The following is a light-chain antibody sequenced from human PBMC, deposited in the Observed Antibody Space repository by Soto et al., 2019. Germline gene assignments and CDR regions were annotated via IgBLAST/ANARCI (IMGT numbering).Light chain of an antibody. Sequence: QPVLTQSPSASASLGPSVKLTCALSSGHSSYAIAWHQQQPEKGPRALMKLNSDGSHTRGDGIPDRFSGSSSGAERYLTISSLQSEDEADYYCQTWGTGILVFGGGTKLTVL. CDR1: SGHSSYA. CDR2: LNSDGSH. V-gene: IGLV4-69*01. J-gene: IGLJ3*02. CDR3: QTWGTGILV.